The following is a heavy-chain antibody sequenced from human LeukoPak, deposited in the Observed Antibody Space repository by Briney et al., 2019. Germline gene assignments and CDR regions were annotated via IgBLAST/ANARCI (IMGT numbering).Heavy chain of an antibody. Sequence: ASVKVSCMASVYTFTSYGISWVRQAPGQGLEWMGWISAYNGNTSYAQKLQGRVTMTTDTSTSTAYMELRSLRSDDTAVYYCAKDANYYFDYWGQGTLVTVSS. J-gene: IGHJ4*02. D-gene: IGHD3-10*01. V-gene: IGHV1-18*01. CDR3: AKDANYYFDY. CDR2: ISAYNGNT. CDR1: VYTFTSYG.